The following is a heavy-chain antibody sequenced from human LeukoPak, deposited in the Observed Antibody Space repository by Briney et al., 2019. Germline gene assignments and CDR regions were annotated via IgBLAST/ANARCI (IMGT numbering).Heavy chain of an antibody. CDR2: ISSSSNTI. CDR1: GFTFSSYS. J-gene: IGHJ4*02. V-gene: IGHV3-48*04. D-gene: IGHD6-19*01. Sequence: GGSLRLSCAASGFTFSSYSMNWVRQAPGKGLEWVSYISSSSNTIYYADSVKGRFTISRDNAKNSLYLQMNSLRAEDTAVYYCASGRGWYSSGWYGDYWGQGTLVTVSS. CDR3: ASGRGWYSSGWYGDY.